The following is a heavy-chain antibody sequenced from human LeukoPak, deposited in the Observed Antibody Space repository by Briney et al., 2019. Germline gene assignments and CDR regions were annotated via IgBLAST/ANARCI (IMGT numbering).Heavy chain of an antibody. J-gene: IGHJ6*02. CDR3: ARTSTYYYGMDV. CDR2: IYYSGST. V-gene: IGHV4-59*01. CDR1: GGSTSSYY. Sequence: SETLSLTCTVSGGSTSSYYWSWIRQPPGKGLEWVGYIYYSGSTNYNPSLKSRVTISVDTSKNQFSLKLSSVTAADTAVYYCARTSTYYYGMDVWGQGTTVTVSS.